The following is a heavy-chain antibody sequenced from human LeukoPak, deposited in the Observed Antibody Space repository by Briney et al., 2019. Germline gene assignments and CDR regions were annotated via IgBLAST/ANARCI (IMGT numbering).Heavy chain of an antibody. CDR2: ISGSGGST. Sequence: PGGSLRLSCAASGFTFSSYAMSRVRQAPGKGLEWVSAISGSGGSTYYADSVKGRFTISRDNSKNTLYLQMNSLRAEDTAVYYCAKPRTRIAAAGTFTLYYMDVWGKGTTVTVSS. D-gene: IGHD6-13*01. CDR1: GFTFSSYA. CDR3: AKPRTRIAAAGTFTLYYMDV. J-gene: IGHJ6*03. V-gene: IGHV3-23*01.